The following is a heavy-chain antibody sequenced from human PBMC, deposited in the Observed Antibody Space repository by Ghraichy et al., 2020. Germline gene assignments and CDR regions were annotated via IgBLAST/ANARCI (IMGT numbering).Heavy chain of an antibody. Sequence: SETLSLTCAVYGGSFSGYYWSWIRQPPGKGLEWIGEINHSGSTNYNPSLKSRVTISVDTSKNQFSPKLSSVTAADTAVYYCARGSWPRWPPRSPTFDYWGQGTLVTVSS. CDR2: INHSGST. CDR1: GGSFSGYY. V-gene: IGHV4-34*01. J-gene: IGHJ4*02. D-gene: IGHD6-13*01. CDR3: ARGSWPRWPPRSPTFDY.